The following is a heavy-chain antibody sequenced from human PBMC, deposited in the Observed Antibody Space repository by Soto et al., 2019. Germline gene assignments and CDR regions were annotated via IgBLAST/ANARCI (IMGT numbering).Heavy chain of an antibody. CDR2: ISAGGDST. Sequence: EVQLVESGGGLVKPGGSLRLSCAASGFTFSSYPMNWVRQAPGKGLEWVSGISAGGDSTYYADSVKGRFTIFRDNSKNSVYLQMNSLRAEDTAVYYCARRVWGQGTLVTVSS. CDR1: GFTFSSYP. J-gene: IGHJ4*02. CDR3: ARRV. V-gene: IGHV3-23*04.